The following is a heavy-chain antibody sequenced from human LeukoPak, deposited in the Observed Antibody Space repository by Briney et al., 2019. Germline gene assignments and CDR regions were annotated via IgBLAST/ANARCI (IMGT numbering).Heavy chain of an antibody. J-gene: IGHJ4*02. V-gene: IGHV3-7*04. CDR3: TRVGYIDEGIDY. CDR1: GXXXSXYW. Sequence: SLRXXXXXSGXXXSXYWXTWVRQAPGKGLEWVANIKQDGSKKSYVDSVKGRFTISRDNAKNSLYLQMNSLRAEDTAIYYCTRVGYIDEGIDYWGQGTLVTVSS. CDR2: IKQDGSKK. D-gene: IGHD5-24*01.